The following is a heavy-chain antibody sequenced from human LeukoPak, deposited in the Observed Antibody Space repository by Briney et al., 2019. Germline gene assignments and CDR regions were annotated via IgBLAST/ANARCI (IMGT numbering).Heavy chain of an antibody. D-gene: IGHD4-23*01. CDR2: INSDGRST. CDR1: TFTISSYW. J-gene: IGHJ4*02. Sequence: GGSLRFSSSGSTFTISSYWWHWVRQAPGKGLVWVSRINSDGRSTNYADSVKGRFTISRDNAKNTLYLQMNSLRAEDTAVYYCARSAYPGNSVIEDWGRGTLVTVSS. CDR3: ARSAYPGNSVIED. V-gene: IGHV3-74*01.